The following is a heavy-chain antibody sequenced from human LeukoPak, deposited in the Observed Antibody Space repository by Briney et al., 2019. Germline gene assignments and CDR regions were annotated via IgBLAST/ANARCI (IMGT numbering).Heavy chain of an antibody. D-gene: IGHD3-10*02. CDR1: GFTFSSYW. Sequence: GGSLRLSCAASGFTFSSYWMHWVRQAPGKGLVWVSRINSDGSSTSYADSVKGRFTISRDNAKNTLYLQMNSLRAEDTAVYYCAELGITMIGGVWGKGATVTISS. CDR2: INSDGSST. V-gene: IGHV3-74*01. CDR3: AELGITMIGGV. J-gene: IGHJ6*04.